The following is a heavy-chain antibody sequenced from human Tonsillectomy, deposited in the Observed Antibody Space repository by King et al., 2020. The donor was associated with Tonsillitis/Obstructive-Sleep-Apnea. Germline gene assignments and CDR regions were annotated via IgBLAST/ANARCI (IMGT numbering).Heavy chain of an antibody. V-gene: IGHV3-23*04. J-gene: IGHJ6*02. CDR2: ISGSGGST. Sequence: VQLVESGGGLVQPGGSLRLSCAASGFTFSSYAMSWVRQAPGKGLEWVSAISGSGGSTYYADSVKGRFTISRDNSKNTLYLQMNSLRAEDTAVYYCAKEALSRDSSGYYCENYYYYGIDVWGRGTTVPLSS. CDR3: AKEALSRDSSGYYCENYYYYGIDV. CDR1: GFTFSSYA. D-gene: IGHD3-22*01.